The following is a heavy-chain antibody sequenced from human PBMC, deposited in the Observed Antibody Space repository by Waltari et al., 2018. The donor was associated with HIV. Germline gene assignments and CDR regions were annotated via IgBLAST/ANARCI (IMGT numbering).Heavy chain of an antibody. CDR3: ARDRYCTSNICYMGLSYFDN. D-gene: IGHD2-2*02. CDR1: GYNFINYG. J-gene: IGHJ4*02. CDR2: ISPYNANT. Sequence: QVQLVQSAAEVKKPGASVKVSCKASGYNFINYGISWVRQAPGQGLEWMGCISPYNANTKYAQKIQGRVTMTTDTSTSTVYMELRSLRSDDTAVYYCARDRYCTSNICYMGLSYFDNWGQGTLVTVSS. V-gene: IGHV1-18*01.